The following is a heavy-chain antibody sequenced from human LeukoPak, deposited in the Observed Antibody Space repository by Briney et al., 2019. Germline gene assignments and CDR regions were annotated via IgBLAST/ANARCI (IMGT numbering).Heavy chain of an antibody. D-gene: IGHD4-17*01. CDR3: ASLSKSTVTTLYYYYMDV. Sequence: PGGSLRLSCAASGSTFSSSTMNSVRQAPGKGLEWVSSISSSSDYIYYADSVKGRFTISRDNAKNSLYLQMNSLRAEDTAVYYCASLSKSTVTTLYYYYMDVWGKGTTVSVSS. J-gene: IGHJ6*03. CDR2: ISSSSDYI. CDR1: GSTFSSST. V-gene: IGHV3-21*01.